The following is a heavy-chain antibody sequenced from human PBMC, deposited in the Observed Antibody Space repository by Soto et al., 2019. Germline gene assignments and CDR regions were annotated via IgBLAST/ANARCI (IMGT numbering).Heavy chain of an antibody. CDR1: GGSISPFY. D-gene: IGHD3-3*01. Sequence: ETLSLTCTVSGGSISPFYWSWIRQPPGKGLEYIGYISYRGDTNYNPSLKSRVILSVDTSQNQFSLRLSSVTAADTAVYYCARDVGLHYDTGYFDFWSGKNNWFDPWGQGTLVTVSS. CDR2: ISYRGDT. V-gene: IGHV4-59*01. CDR3: ARDVGLHYDTGYFDFWSGKNNWFDP. J-gene: IGHJ5*02.